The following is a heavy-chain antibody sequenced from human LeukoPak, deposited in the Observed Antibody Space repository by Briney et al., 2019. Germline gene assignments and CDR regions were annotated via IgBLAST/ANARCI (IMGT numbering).Heavy chain of an antibody. CDR2: IYYSGST. CDR3: ARADSSGYKDAFHI. J-gene: IGHJ3*02. CDR1: GGSISSGDYC. Sequence: PSETPSLTCTVSGGSISSGDYCWSWIRQPPGKGLEWIGYIYYSGSTYYNPSLKSRVTISVDTSKNQFSLKLSSVTAADTAVYYCARADSSGYKDAFHIWGQGTMVTVSS. V-gene: IGHV4-30-4*01. D-gene: IGHD3-22*01.